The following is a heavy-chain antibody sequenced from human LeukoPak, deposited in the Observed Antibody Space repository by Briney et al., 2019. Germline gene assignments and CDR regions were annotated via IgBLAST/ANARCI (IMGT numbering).Heavy chain of an antibody. D-gene: IGHD5-18*01. V-gene: IGHV1-18*01. Sequence: ASVKVSCKASGYTLTSYGISWVRQAPGQGLEWMGWISAYNGNTNYAQKLQGRVTMTTDTSTSTAYMELRSLRSDDTAVYYCARKPRGLPSSSYYMDVWGKGTTVTVSS. J-gene: IGHJ6*03. CDR2: ISAYNGNT. CDR1: GYTLTSYG. CDR3: ARKPRGLPSSSYYMDV.